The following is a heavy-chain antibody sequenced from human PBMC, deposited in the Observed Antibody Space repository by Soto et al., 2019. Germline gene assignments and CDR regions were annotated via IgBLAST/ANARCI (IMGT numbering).Heavy chain of an antibody. CDR2: MFPGDSDT. CDR3: ARVPDSSLGTMDV. CDR1: GYSFTTYW. V-gene: IGHV5-51*07. Sequence: GESLKISFKGSGYSFTTYWIGWVHQLPGQGLEWMGVMFPGDSDTRYSPSFQGQVTMSADPSTNTAYLEWSSLKAADSAMYYCARVPDSSLGTMDVWGQGTTVTVSS. D-gene: IGHD6-19*01. J-gene: IGHJ6*02.